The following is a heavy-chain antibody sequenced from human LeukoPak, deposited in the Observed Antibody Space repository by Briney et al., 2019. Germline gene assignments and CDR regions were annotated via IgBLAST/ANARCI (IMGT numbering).Heavy chain of an antibody. CDR2: IYYSGST. V-gene: IGHV4-59*08. Sequence: SETLSLTCTVSGGSISSYYWSWIRQPPGKGLEWIGYIYYSGSTNYNPSLKSRVTISVGTSKNQFSLKLSSVTAADTAVYYCARVSGYHWYFDLWGRGTLVTVSS. J-gene: IGHJ2*01. CDR3: ARVSGYHWYFDL. CDR1: GGSISSYY. D-gene: IGHD3-9*01.